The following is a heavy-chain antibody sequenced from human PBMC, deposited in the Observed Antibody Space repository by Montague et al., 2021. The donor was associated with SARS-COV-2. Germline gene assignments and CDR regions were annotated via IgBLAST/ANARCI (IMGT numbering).Heavy chain of an antibody. CDR3: VRDGYTHVDY. D-gene: IGHD5-24*01. V-gene: IGHV4-39*02. Sequence: SETLSLTCTVSGASIRSSDHYWGWIRQPPGKGLEWIGNKHYSGITYNNPSLKNRVTMSVDTSKNQFSLKLSSVTAADTAVYYCVRDGYTHVDYWGQGTLVTVSS. CDR2: KHYSGIT. CDR1: GASIRSSDHY. J-gene: IGHJ4*02.